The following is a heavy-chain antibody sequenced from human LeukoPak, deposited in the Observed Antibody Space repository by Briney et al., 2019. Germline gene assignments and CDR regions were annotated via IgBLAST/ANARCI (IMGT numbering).Heavy chain of an antibody. CDR3: AKDLSSCTNGVRYSLFDY. Sequence: PGGSLRLSCAASGFTFSSYAMSWVRQAPGKGLEWVSAISGSGGSTYYADSVKGRFTISRDNSKNTLYLQMNSLRAEDTAVYYCAKDLSSCTNGVRYSLFDYWGQGTLVTVSS. D-gene: IGHD2-8*01. V-gene: IGHV3-23*01. CDR2: ISGSGGST. J-gene: IGHJ4*02. CDR1: GFTFSSYA.